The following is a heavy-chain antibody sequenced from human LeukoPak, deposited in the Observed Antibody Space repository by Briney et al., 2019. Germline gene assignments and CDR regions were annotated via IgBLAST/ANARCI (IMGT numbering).Heavy chain of an antibody. CDR3: AKDYYYDTSGPDAFDI. CDR1: GGSISSYY. V-gene: IGHV3-23*01. CDR2: ISGSGGSI. Sequence: PSETLSLTCTVSGGSISSYYWSWVRQAPGKGLEWVSGISGSGGSIYYADSVKGRFTISRDNSKNTLYLQMNSLRAEDTAAYYCAKDYYYDTSGPDAFDIWGQGTMVTVSS. D-gene: IGHD3-22*01. J-gene: IGHJ3*02.